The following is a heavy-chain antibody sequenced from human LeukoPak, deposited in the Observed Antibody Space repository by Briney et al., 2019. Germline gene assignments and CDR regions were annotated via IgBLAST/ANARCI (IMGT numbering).Heavy chain of an antibody. Sequence: GGSLRLSCAASGFTFSTYAMSWVRQAPGKGLEWASAISGSGITTFYSDSVKGRFTIARDNSKNTLYLLMNSLRAEDTAVYYCAKAETFYGDVAYFDYWGQGTLVTVSS. CDR2: ISGSGITT. J-gene: IGHJ4*02. CDR3: AKAETFYGDVAYFDY. V-gene: IGHV3-23*01. D-gene: IGHD4-17*01. CDR1: GFTFSTYA.